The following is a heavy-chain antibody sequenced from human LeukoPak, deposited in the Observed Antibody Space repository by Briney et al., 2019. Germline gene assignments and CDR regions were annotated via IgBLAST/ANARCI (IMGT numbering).Heavy chain of an antibody. CDR1: GDSLSSNSAA. CDR3: ARARSGSYPDY. D-gene: IGHD2-15*01. CDR2: TYYRSQWYT. V-gene: IGHV6-1*01. J-gene: IGHJ4*02. Sequence: SQTLSLTCALSGDSLSSNSAAWNWRRQSPSRGLEWLGRTYYRSQWYTDSAGSVQSRIIINPDTSKNQFSLQLNSVTPEDTAVYYCARARSGSYPDYWGQGTLVTVSS.